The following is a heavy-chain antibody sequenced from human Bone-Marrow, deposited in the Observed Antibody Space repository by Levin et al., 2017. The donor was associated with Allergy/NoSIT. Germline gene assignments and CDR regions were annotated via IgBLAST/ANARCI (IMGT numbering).Heavy chain of an antibody. CDR1: GYTFTSYG. D-gene: IGHD2-2*01. CDR2: ISAYNGYT. Sequence: ASVKVSCKASGYTFTSYGISWVRQAPGQGLEWMGWISAYNGYTNYAQNFQGRVTMTTDISTSTAYIELTSLRSADTAVYYCARDRYCIIASCPDTWFDPWGQGTLVTVSS. V-gene: IGHV1-18*01. CDR3: ARDRYCIIASCPDTWFDP. J-gene: IGHJ5*02.